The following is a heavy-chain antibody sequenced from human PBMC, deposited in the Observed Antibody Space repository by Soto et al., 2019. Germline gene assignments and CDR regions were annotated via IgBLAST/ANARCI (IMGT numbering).Heavy chain of an antibody. CDR1: SGPISSSSYY. CDR3: ARLAYYGFRLDP. V-gene: IGHV4-39*01. CDR2: IHFSGNT. Sequence: QLQLQESGPGLVKPSETLSLTCTVSSGPISSSSYYWGWIRQPPGKGLEWIGSIHFSGNTYYNSSLKSRVTISGDTSKNQFSLKLSSETAADTAVYFCARLAYYGFRLDPWGQGTLVTVSS. D-gene: IGHD3-10*01. J-gene: IGHJ5*02.